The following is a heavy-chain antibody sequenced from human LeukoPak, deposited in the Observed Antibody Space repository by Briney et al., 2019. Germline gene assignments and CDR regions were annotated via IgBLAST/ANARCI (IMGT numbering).Heavy chain of an antibody. CDR3: ARADMAGTVDY. CDR1: GLTFSSYW. V-gene: IGHV3-7*04. CDR2: INQDGNEK. D-gene: IGHD6-19*01. J-gene: IGHJ4*02. Sequence: GGSLRLSCAASGLTFSSYWMSWVRQAPGKGLEWVANINQDGNEKYYVDSVKGRFTISRDNAKNSLFLQMNSLRAEDTAVYYCARADMAGTVDYWGQGTLVTVSS.